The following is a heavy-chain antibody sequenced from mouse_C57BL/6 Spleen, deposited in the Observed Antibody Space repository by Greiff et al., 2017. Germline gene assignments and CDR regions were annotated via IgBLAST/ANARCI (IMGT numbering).Heavy chain of an antibody. D-gene: IGHD2-3*01. J-gene: IGHJ2*01. CDR3: ARHEEVPRDGYYPFDY. V-gene: IGHV1-62-2*01. CDR1: GYTFTEYT. CDR2: FYPGSGSI. Sequence: LVKPGASVKLSCKASGYTFTEYTIHWVKQRSGQGLEWIGWFYPGSGSIKYNEKFKDKATLTADKSSSTVYMELSRLTSEDSAVYFCARHEEVPRDGYYPFDYWGQGTTLTVSS.